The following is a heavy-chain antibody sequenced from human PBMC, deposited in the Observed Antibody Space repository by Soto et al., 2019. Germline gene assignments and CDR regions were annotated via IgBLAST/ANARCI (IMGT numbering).Heavy chain of an antibody. D-gene: IGHD3-16*01. J-gene: IGHJ4*02. CDR1: GGTFSSHA. CDR2: ITFFFGTT. V-gene: IGHV1-69*13. CDR3: AREFPPAYYFDF. Sequence: SVKVSCKASGGTFSSHAISWVRQAPGQGLEWMGGITFFFGTTNYAQHFRDRLTITADRSTDTAYMELVSPRPEDTAIYFCAREFPPAYYFDFWGQGALVTVSS.